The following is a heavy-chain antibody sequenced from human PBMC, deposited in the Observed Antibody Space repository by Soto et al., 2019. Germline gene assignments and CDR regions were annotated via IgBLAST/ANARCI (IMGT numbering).Heavy chain of an antibody. Sequence: ASVKVSCKVSGYTLTELSMHWVRQAPGKGLEWMGGFDPEDGETIYAQKFQGRVTMTEDTSTDTAYMELSSLISEDTAVYYCATGVNCSGGSCYSVFDYWGQGTLVTVSS. D-gene: IGHD2-15*01. V-gene: IGHV1-24*01. CDR3: ATGVNCSGGSCYSVFDY. CDR2: FDPEDGET. CDR1: GYTLTELS. J-gene: IGHJ4*02.